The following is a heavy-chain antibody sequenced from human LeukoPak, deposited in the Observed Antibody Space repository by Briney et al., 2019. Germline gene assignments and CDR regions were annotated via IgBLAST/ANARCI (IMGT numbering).Heavy chain of an antibody. CDR3: ARVLSVYGDSTPFDY. Sequence: SLRLSCAASGFTFSSYGMHWVRQAPGKGLEWVAVIWYEGSNKYYADSVKGRFTISRDNSKNTLYLQMNSPRAEDTAVYYCARVLSVYGDSTPFDYWGQGTLVTVS. CDR2: IWYEGSNK. J-gene: IGHJ4*02. V-gene: IGHV3-33*01. D-gene: IGHD4-17*01. CDR1: GFTFSSYG.